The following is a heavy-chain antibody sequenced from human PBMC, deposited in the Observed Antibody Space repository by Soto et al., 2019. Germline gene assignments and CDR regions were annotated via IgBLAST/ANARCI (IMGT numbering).Heavy chain of an antibody. D-gene: IGHD6-6*01. CDR2: ISSSSSYI. V-gene: IGHV3-21*01. CDR3: ARDSYSSSASYYYYYMDV. CDR1: GFTFSSYS. J-gene: IGHJ6*03. Sequence: PGGSLRLSCAASGFTFSSYSMNWVRQAPGKGLEWVSSISSSSSYIYYVDSVKGRFTISRDNAKNSLYLQMNSLRAEDTAVYYCARDSYSSSASYYYYYMDVWGKGTTVTVSS.